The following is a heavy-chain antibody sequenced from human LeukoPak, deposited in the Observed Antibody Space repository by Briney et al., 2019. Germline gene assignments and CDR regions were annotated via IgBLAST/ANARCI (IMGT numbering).Heavy chain of an antibody. CDR1: GGSISSYY. CDR3: ARGVTNYYYNYMDV. Sequence: SETLSLTCTVSGGSISSYYWSWVRQPAGKAREWIGRIYASGTTNYHPSLKRRVTMSVDTAKNQFYLKLSSVTAADTTVHYCARGVTNYYYNYMDVWGKGTTVTVSS. V-gene: IGHV4-4*07. D-gene: IGHD4-17*01. CDR2: IYASGTT. J-gene: IGHJ6*03.